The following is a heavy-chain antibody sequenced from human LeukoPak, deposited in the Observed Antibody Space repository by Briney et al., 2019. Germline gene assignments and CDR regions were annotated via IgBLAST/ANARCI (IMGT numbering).Heavy chain of an antibody. J-gene: IGHJ4*02. V-gene: IGHV3-23*01. CDR1: GFTFSTYA. Sequence: GGSLRLYCPASGFTFSTYAMSWVRQAPGKGLVWVSAISGSGGSTYYADSVKGRFTISRDNSQNTLYLQMSSLRGEDTALYYCAKDRGMVGASVRAFDYWGQGTLVTVSS. CDR3: AKDRGMVGASVRAFDY. CDR2: ISGSGGST. D-gene: IGHD1-26*01.